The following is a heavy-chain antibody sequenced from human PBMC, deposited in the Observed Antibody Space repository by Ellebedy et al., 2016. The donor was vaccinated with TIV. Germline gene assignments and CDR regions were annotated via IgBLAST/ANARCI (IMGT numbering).Heavy chain of an antibody. Sequence: GSLRLXCTVSGGSISSYYWSWIRQPPGKGLEWIGYIYYSGSTNYNPSLKSRVTISVDTSKNQFSLKLSSVTAADTAVYYCARMKAAAGTGWFNPWGQGTLVTVSS. CDR2: IYYSGST. D-gene: IGHD6-13*01. J-gene: IGHJ5*02. V-gene: IGHV4-59*13. CDR1: GGSISSYY. CDR3: ARMKAAAGTGWFNP.